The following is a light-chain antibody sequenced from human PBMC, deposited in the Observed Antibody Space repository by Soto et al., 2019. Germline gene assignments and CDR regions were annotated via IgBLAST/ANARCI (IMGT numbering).Light chain of an antibody. CDR2: DAS. CDR3: QQYDNVPLT. J-gene: IGKJ4*01. CDR1: HDISDY. Sequence: DVQMTQSPSSLSASVGDRVTITCQASHDISDYLNWYQYKPGEAPKLLIYDASKLEAGVPSRFGGRGSGTDFTFSISSLQPEDIATYYCQQYDNVPLTFGGGTKVEIK. V-gene: IGKV1-33*01.